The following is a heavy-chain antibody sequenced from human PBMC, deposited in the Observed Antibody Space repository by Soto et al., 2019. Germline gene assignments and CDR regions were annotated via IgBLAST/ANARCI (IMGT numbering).Heavy chain of an antibody. CDR1: GFTFSSYG. V-gene: IGHV3-30*18. Sequence: GSLRLSCAASGFTFSSYGMHWVRQAPGKGLEWVAVISYDGSNKYYADSVKGRFTISRDNSKNTLYLQMNSLRAEDTAVYYCAKDRVDSSSGYWGQGTLVTVSS. D-gene: IGHD2-15*01. CDR3: AKDRVDSSSGY. J-gene: IGHJ4*02. CDR2: ISYDGSNK.